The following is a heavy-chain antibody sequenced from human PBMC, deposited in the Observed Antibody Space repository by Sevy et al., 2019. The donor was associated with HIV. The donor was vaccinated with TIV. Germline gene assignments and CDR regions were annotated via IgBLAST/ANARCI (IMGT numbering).Heavy chain of an antibody. CDR3: ARAPTDFWTGGMDV. CDR1: GYAFTGYY. Sequence: ASVKVSCKASGYAFTGYYIHWVWQAPGQGLEWMGRINPISGGTDDSQKFQGRVTMTRDTSISTAYMDVTRLRSDDTAVYYCARAPTDFWTGGMDVWGQGTVVTVSS. D-gene: IGHD3-3*01. V-gene: IGHV1-2*06. CDR2: INPISGGT. J-gene: IGHJ6*02.